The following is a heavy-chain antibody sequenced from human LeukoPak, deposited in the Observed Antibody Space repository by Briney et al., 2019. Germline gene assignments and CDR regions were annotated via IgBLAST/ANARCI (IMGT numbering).Heavy chain of an antibody. J-gene: IGHJ4*02. CDR2: IYWDDDK. CDR3: SHRRYGSGSYYNPFDY. D-gene: IGHD3-10*01. CDR1: GFSVSTSGVG. V-gene: IGHV2-5*02. Sequence: SGPTLVNPTQTLTLTCTFSGFSVSTSGVGVGWIRQPPGKALEWLALIYWDDDKLYSPSLKSRLTITKDTSKNQVVLTMTNVDPVDTATYYCSHRRYGSGSYYNPFDYWGQGTLVTVSS.